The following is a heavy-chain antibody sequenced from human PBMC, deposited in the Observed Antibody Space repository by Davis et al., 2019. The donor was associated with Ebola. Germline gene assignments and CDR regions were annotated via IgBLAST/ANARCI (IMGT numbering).Heavy chain of an antibody. CDR1: GYTFSNYY. CDR3: TTPGGQDSGYDVFDI. CDR2: INPSGGYT. J-gene: IGHJ3*02. D-gene: IGHD5-12*01. Sequence: ASVKVSCKTSGYTFSNYYVLWVRQAPGQGLEWMGFINPSGGYTSYAQNFQGRVTVTRDTSTTTVYMDLSSLRSEDTALYYCTTPGGQDSGYDVFDIWGQGTMVTVSS. V-gene: IGHV1-46*03.